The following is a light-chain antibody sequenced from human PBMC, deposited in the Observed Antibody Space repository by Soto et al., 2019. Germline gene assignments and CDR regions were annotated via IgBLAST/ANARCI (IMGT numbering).Light chain of an antibody. J-gene: IGKJ1*01. Sequence: DIQMTQSPSSLSASVGDRVTITCRASQSISSYLYWYQQKPGKAPKLLLYGASSLHRGVPSRFSGSGSGTDFATAISSLQPEDFATYYCQQLDNYPRTFGKVTKLDI. CDR1: QSISSY. CDR2: GAS. CDR3: QQLDNYPRT. V-gene: IGKV1-9*01.